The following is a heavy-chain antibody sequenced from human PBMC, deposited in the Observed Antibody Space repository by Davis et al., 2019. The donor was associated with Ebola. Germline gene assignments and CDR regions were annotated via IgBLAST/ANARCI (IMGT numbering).Heavy chain of an antibody. CDR2: ISYDGSNK. V-gene: IGHV3-30-3*01. CDR1: GSTFSSYA. D-gene: IGHD6-19*01. CDR3: ARGEWLGDFDY. Sequence: GGSLRPSCAASGSTFSSYAMSWVRQAPGKGLEWVAVISYDGSNKYYADSVKDRFTISRDNAKNSLYLQMNSLRAEDTAVYYCARGEWLGDFDYWGQGTLVTVSS. J-gene: IGHJ4*02.